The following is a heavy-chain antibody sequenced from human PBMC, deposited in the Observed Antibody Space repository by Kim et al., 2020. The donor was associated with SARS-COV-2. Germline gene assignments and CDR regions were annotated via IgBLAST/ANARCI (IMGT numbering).Heavy chain of an antibody. CDR3: ARVTYGDYCGSFDY. V-gene: IGHV1-18*01. CDR1: GYTFSKYG. Sequence: ASVKVSCKASGYTFSKYGISWVRQAPGQGPEWMGWISTYNGNTNYAQKLQGRVTMTSDTSTTTVYMELRSLRSDDTAVYYCARVTYGDYCGSFDYWGQGTLVTV. D-gene: IGHD4-17*01. J-gene: IGHJ4*02. CDR2: ISTYNGNT.